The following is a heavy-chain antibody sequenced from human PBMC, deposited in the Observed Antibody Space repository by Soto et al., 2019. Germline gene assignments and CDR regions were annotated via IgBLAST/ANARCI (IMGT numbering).Heavy chain of an antibody. Sequence: PGGSLRLSCAASGFTFSDYGMHWVRQAPGKGLEWVASIWYDGSNKYYTDSVKGRFTISRDNSRNTLFLQMTGLSSEDTALYYCVRGAGGGGTSVSSYWGQGALVTVSS. V-gene: IGHV3-30*02. CDR2: IWYDGSNK. J-gene: IGHJ4*02. CDR3: VRGAGGGGTSVSSY. CDR1: GFTFSDYG. D-gene: IGHD2-15*01.